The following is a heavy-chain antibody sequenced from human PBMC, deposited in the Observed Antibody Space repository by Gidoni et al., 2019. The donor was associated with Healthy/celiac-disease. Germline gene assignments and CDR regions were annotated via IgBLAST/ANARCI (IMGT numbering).Heavy chain of an antibody. V-gene: IGHV4-59*01. J-gene: IGHJ5*02. CDR3: ARGIRLLQYSSWYWFDP. CDR2: LYYSGST. D-gene: IGHD6-13*01. Sequence: QVQLQESCAGLVKPSETLSLTCTVSGGSISSYYWSWIRPPPGKGLEWIGYLYYSGSTNYNPSLKGRVTISVDTSKNQFSLKLSSVTAADTAVYYCARGIRLLQYSSWYWFDPWGQGTLVTVSS. CDR1: GGSISSYY.